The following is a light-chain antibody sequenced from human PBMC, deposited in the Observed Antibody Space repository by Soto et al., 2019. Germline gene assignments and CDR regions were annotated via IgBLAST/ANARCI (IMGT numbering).Light chain of an antibody. CDR1: QSIGPY. Sequence: EIVLTQSPDTLSLSPGERATLSCRASQSIGPYLAWYQLKPGQRPRLLVYDAVNRAAGAPDRFSGSGSGTDFTLTISSLEPEESAVYLCQQRSDWPPLTFGGGTKVEIK. J-gene: IGKJ4*01. CDR3: QQRSDWPPLT. CDR2: DAV. V-gene: IGKV3-11*01.